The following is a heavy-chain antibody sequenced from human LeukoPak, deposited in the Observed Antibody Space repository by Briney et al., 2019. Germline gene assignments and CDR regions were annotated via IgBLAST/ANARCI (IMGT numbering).Heavy chain of an antibody. J-gene: IGHJ4*02. CDR3: AKDGHSSGWADY. Sequence: PGGSLRLSCAASGFTFSSYSMNWVRQAPGKGLEWVSYISSSSSTIYCADSVKGRFTISRDNSKNTLYLQMNSLRAEDTAVYYCAKDGHSSGWADYWGQGTLVTVSS. CDR1: GFTFSSYS. CDR2: ISSSSSTI. V-gene: IGHV3-48*01. D-gene: IGHD6-19*01.